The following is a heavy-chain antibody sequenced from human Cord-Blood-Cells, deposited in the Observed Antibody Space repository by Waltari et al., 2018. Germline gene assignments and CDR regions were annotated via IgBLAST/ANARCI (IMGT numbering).Heavy chain of an antibody. CDR3: ASRSDFWSGYYYYYGMDV. CDR1: GGTFSSYA. Sequence: QVQLVQSGAEVKKPGSSVKVSCKASGGTFSSYAISWVRQAPGQGLEWMGGIIPIFGKANDAQKFQGRVTITADESTSTAYMELSSLRSEDTAVYYCASRSDFWSGYYYYYGMDVWGQGTTVTVSS. J-gene: IGHJ6*02. CDR2: IIPIFGKA. D-gene: IGHD3-3*01. V-gene: IGHV1-69*01.